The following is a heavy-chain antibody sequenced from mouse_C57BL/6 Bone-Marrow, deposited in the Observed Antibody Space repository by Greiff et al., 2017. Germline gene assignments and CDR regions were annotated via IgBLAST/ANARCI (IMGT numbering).Heavy chain of an antibody. CDR3: GRLYDGFPWCAY. Sequence: EVMLVESGGGLVKPGGSLKLSCAASGFTFSSYTMSWVRQTPEKRLEWVATISGGGGNTYSPDSVKGRFTISRDNAKNTLYLQRSGLRSEDTALYYCGRLYDGFPWCAYWGQGTLVTVSA. J-gene: IGHJ3*01. CDR1: GFTFSSYT. V-gene: IGHV5-9*01. D-gene: IGHD2-3*01. CDR2: ISGGGGNT.